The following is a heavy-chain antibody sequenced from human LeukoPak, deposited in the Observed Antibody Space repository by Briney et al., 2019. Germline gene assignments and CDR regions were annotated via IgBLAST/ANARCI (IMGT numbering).Heavy chain of an antibody. CDR1: GFTFRNYW. CDR3: ARDYDSSGH. D-gene: IGHD3-22*01. V-gene: IGHV3-7*01. J-gene: IGHJ4*02. Sequence: GGSLRLSCAASGFTFRNYWMSWVRQAPGKGLEWVANIKQDGSEKYYVDSVKGRFTISRDNAKNSLYLQMNSLRAEDTAVYYCARDYDSSGHWGQGTLVTVSS. CDR2: IKQDGSEK.